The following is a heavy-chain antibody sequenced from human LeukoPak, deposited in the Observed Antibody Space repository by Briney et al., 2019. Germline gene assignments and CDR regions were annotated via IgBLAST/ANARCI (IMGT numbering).Heavy chain of an antibody. CDR1: GGSVSSGGYY. J-gene: IGHJ2*01. V-gene: IGHV4-30-2*01. Sequence: SETLSLTCTVSGGSVSSGGYYWSWIRQTPGKGLEWIGYIYHSGSTYYNPSLKSRVTISVDRSKNQFSLKLSSVTAADTAVYYCARAPIATVTAYWYFDLWGRGTLVTVSS. CDR2: IYHSGST. D-gene: IGHD4-17*01. CDR3: ARAPIATVTAYWYFDL.